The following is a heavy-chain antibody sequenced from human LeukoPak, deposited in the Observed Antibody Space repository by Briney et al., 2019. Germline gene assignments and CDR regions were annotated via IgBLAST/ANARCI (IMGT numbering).Heavy chain of an antibody. D-gene: IGHD4-23*01. Sequence: GGSLRLSCAASGFNFNSFAMHWVRQAPGKGREWVVIISYEGSEKYYGESVKGGFTLSRFNSRNMLYLEMNRLRVEDTGVYYCAPSRGGGPGAPYELWGRGTRVTVSS. J-gene: IGHJ2*01. CDR3: APSRGGGPGAPYEL. CDR1: GFNFNSFA. V-gene: IGHV3-30*04. CDR2: ISYEGSEK.